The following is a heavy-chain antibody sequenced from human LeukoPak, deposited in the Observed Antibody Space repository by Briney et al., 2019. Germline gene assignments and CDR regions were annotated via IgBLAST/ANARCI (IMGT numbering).Heavy chain of an antibody. CDR3: ASTGYCSGGSCYSNRY. J-gene: IGHJ4*02. CDR2: INPNSGGT. CDR1: GYTFTGYY. Sequence: ASVKVSCKASGYTFTGYYMHWVRQAPGQGLEWTGWINPNSGGTNYAQKFQGRVTMTRDTSISTAYMELSRLRSDGTAVYYCASTGYCSGGSCYSNRYWGQGTLVTVSS. D-gene: IGHD2-15*01. V-gene: IGHV1-2*02.